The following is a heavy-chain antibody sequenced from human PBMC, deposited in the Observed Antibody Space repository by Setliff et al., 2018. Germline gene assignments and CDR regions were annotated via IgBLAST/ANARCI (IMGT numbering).Heavy chain of an antibody. V-gene: IGHV7-4-1*02. CDR1: GYTFTSYA. Sequence: ASVKVSCKASGYTFTSYAMNWVRQAPGQGLEWMGWINTNTGNPTYAQGFTGRFVFSLDTSVSTAYLQISSLKAEDTAVYYCARGGPGVVIMPAAKLFDYWGQGTLVTVSS. J-gene: IGHJ4*02. CDR2: INTNTGNP. D-gene: IGHD2-2*01. CDR3: ARGGPGVVIMPAAKLFDY.